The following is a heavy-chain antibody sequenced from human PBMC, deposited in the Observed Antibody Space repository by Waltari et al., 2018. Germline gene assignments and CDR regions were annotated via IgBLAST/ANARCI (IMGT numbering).Heavy chain of an antibody. CDR3: ARVVSSGAQAAFDY. J-gene: IGHJ4*02. CDR2: ISHSGDT. V-gene: IGHV4-38-2*01. Sequence: QVQLPESGPGLVKPSETLSLTCAVSGYSISSGYYWGWIRRPPGKGLEWIGSISHSGDTYSNPSLKSRATISVDTSKNQLSRKLSSVTAADTAGYYCARVVSSGAQAAFDYWGQGTLVTVSS. CDR1: GYSISSGYY. D-gene: IGHD6-19*01.